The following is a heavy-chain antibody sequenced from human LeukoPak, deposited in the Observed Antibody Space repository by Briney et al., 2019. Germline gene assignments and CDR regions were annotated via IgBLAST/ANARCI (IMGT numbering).Heavy chain of an antibody. J-gene: IGHJ4*02. D-gene: IGHD5-12*01. CDR1: GGTFSSYA. V-gene: IGHV1-69*13. CDR2: IIPIFGTA. CDR3: ARDRGYSGYDWGTFDY. Sequence: SVKVSCKASGGTFSSYAISWVRQAPGQGLEWMGGIIPIFGTANYAQKFQGRVTITADESTSTAYMELSSLRSEDTAVYYCARDRGYSGYDWGTFDYWGQGTLVTVSS.